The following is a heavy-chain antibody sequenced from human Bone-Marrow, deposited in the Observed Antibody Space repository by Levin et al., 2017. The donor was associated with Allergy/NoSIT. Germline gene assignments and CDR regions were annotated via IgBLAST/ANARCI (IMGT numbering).Heavy chain of an antibody. V-gene: IGHV3-48*02. D-gene: IGHD2-2*01. CDR3: ARGRGYCSSTSCYGFNYFDY. Sequence: GESLKISCAASGFTFSSYSMNWVRQAPGKGLEWVSYISSSSSTIYYADSVKGRFTISRDNAKNSLYLQMNSLRDEDTAVYYCARGRGYCSSTSCYGFNYFDYWGQGTLVTVSS. CDR2: ISSSSSTI. CDR1: GFTFSSYS. J-gene: IGHJ4*02.